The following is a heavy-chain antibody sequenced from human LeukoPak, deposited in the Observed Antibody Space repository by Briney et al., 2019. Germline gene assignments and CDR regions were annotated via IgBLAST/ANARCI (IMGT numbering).Heavy chain of an antibody. J-gene: IGHJ3*02. D-gene: IGHD5-18*01. CDR3: ARDSGYSYGYRAFDI. V-gene: IGHV4-59*01. Sequence: SETLSLTCTVSGGSISSYYWSWIRQPPGKGLEWIGYIYYSGSTNYNPSLKSRVTISVDTSKNQFSLKLSSVTAVDTAVYYCARDSGYSYGYRAFDIWGQGTMVTVPS. CDR1: GGSISSYY. CDR2: IYYSGST.